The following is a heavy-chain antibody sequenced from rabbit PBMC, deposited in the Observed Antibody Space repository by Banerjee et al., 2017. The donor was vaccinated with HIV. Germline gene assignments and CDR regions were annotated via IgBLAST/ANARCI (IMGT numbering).Heavy chain of an antibody. D-gene: IGHD1-1*01. CDR3: ARGDGTTTYYIPPFKL. CDR1: GFSFSSSYY. CDR2: IYNGDGST. J-gene: IGHJ4*01. V-gene: IGHV1S40*01. Sequence: QQLEESGGGLVKPGASLTLTCTASGFSFSSSYYMCWVRQAPGKGLEWIACIYNGDGSTYYASWVNGRFTISKTSSTTVTLQMTSLTAADTATYFCARGDGTTTYYIPPFKLWGPGTLVTVS.